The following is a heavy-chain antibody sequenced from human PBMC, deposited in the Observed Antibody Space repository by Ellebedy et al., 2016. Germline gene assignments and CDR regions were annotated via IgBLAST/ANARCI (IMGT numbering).Heavy chain of an antibody. Sequence: SETLSLXXAVYGGSFSGYYWSWICQPPGKGLEWIGEINHSGSTNYNPSLKSRVTISVDTSKNQFSLKLSSVTAADTAVYYCARDGGPFDYWGQGTLVTVSS. CDR3: ARDGGPFDY. CDR1: GGSFSGYY. CDR2: INHSGST. J-gene: IGHJ4*02. V-gene: IGHV4-34*01. D-gene: IGHD5-24*01.